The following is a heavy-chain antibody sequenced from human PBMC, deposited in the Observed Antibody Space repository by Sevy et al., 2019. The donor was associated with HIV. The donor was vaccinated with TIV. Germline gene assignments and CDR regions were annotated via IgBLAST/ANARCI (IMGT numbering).Heavy chain of an antibody. Sequence: GGSLRLSCIGSGFSFSYYGIHWVRQSPGKGLDWVALISHDGINEYYADSVKGRVTISRDNSKNTVYLEMNSLRNEDTAIYFCENAYSGSYSHSYLYALDVWGQGTTVTVSS. D-gene: IGHD1-26*01. CDR3: ENAYSGSYSHSYLYALDV. CDR2: ISHDGINE. CDR1: GFSFSYYG. J-gene: IGHJ6*02. V-gene: IGHV3-30*18.